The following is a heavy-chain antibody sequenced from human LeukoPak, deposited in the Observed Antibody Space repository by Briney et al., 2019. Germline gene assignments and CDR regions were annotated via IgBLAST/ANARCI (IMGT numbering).Heavy chain of an antibody. CDR1: GGSVSSGSYY. V-gene: IGHV4-61*01. CDR3: ARALGYYDSSGRYFDY. CDR2: IYYSGST. Sequence: SETLSLTCTVSGGSVSSGSYYWSWIRQPPGKGLEWIGYIYYSGSTNYNPSLKSRVTISVDTSKNQFSLKLSSVTAADTAVYYWARALGYYDSSGRYFDYWGQGTLVTVSS. J-gene: IGHJ4*02. D-gene: IGHD3-22*01.